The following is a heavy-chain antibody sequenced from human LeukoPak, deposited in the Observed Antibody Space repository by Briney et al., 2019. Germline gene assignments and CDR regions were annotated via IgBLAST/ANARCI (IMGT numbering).Heavy chain of an antibody. J-gene: IGHJ4*02. Sequence: SETLSFTCTVSGGSISSSSFYWGWLRQPPGKGLEWIGSIYYSGNTYYNLSLKSRVTISVDTSKNQFSLKLSSVTAADTAVYYCARLNQGNRFDYWGQGTLVTVSS. CDR3: ARLNQGNRFDY. CDR2: IYYSGNT. V-gene: IGHV4-39*01. D-gene: IGHD1-14*01. CDR1: GGSISSSSFY.